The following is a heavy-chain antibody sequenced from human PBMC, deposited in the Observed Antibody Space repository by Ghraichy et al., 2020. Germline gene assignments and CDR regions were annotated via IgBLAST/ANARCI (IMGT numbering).Heavy chain of an antibody. CDR3: AKDEAYSSNKGPFDY. J-gene: IGHJ4*02. D-gene: IGHD6-13*01. CDR2: ISGSGGST. Sequence: GGSLRLSCAASGFTFSSYAMSWVRQAPGKGLAWVSVISGSGGSTYYADSVRGRFTISRDNSKNTLYLQMNSLRAEDTAVYYCAKDEAYSSNKGPFDYWGQGTLVTVSS. V-gene: IGHV3-23*01. CDR1: GFTFSSYA.